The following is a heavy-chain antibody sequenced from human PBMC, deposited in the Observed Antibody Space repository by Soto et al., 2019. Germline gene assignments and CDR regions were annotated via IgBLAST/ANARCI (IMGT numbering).Heavy chain of an antibody. CDR2: FDPEDGET. V-gene: IGHV1-24*01. Sequence: GASVKVSCKVSGYTLTELSMHWVRQAPGKGLEWMGGFDPEDGETIYAQKFQGRVTMTEDTSTDTAYMELSSLRSEDTAVYYCAPFRYDSSGYPKPIDYWGQGTLVTVSS. J-gene: IGHJ4*02. CDR1: GYTLTELS. CDR3: APFRYDSSGYPKPIDY. D-gene: IGHD3-22*01.